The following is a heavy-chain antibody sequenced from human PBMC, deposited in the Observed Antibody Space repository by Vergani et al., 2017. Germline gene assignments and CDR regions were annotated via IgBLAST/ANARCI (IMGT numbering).Heavy chain of an antibody. CDR1: GFTFDDYA. V-gene: IGHV3-9*01. CDR2: ISWNSGSI. Sequence: EVQLVESGGGLVQPGRSLRLSCAASGFTFDDYAMHWVRQAPGKGLEWVSGISWNSGSIGYADSVKGRFTISRDNAKNSLYLQMNSLRAEDTALYYCAKDIYGEYSYYYMDVGGKGSTVTVSS. D-gene: IGHD4-17*01. J-gene: IGHJ6*03. CDR3: AKDIYGEYSYYYMDV.